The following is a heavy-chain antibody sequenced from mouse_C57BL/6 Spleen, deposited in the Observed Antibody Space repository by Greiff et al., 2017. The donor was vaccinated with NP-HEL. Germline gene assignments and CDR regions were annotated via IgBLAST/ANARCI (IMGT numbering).Heavy chain of an antibody. Sequence: VQRVESGAELVKPGASVKISCKASGYAFSSYWMNWVKQRPGTGLEWIGQIYPGDGDTNYNGKFKGKATLTADKSSSTAYMQLSSLTSEDSAVYFCARGGDGPFAYWGQGTLVTVSA. D-gene: IGHD1-1*01. CDR2: IYPGDGDT. CDR1: GYAFSSYW. J-gene: IGHJ3*01. CDR3: ARGGDGPFAY. V-gene: IGHV1-80*01.